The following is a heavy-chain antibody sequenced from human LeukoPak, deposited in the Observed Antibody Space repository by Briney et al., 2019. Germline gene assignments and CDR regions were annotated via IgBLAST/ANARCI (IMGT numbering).Heavy chain of an antibody. Sequence: GGSLRLSCAASGFSFSSFAITWVRQAPGKGLEWVSGIIDTGGATYYADSVKGRFTISRDNSKNTLFLQMNSLRAEDTAVYYCAKFNGHPTTNYYMDVWGEGTTVTVSS. D-gene: IGHD3-10*01. CDR1: GFSFSSFA. CDR3: AKFNGHPTTNYYMDV. V-gene: IGHV3-23*01. J-gene: IGHJ6*04. CDR2: IIDTGGAT.